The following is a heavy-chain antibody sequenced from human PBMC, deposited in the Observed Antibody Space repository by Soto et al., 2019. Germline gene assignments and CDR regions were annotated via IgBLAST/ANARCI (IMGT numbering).Heavy chain of an antibody. Sequence: QPGGSLRLSCAASGFIFSTNGMSWVRQAPGKGLEWVSSITSTGSTYYADSVKGRFTISRDNSKNTMYLQMNSLRAEDTAVYYCARAETTVVTSSAFDIWGQGTMVTVS. J-gene: IGHJ3*02. D-gene: IGHD4-17*01. CDR1: GFIFSTNG. CDR3: ARAETTVVTSSAFDI. V-gene: IGHV3-66*02. CDR2: ITSTGST.